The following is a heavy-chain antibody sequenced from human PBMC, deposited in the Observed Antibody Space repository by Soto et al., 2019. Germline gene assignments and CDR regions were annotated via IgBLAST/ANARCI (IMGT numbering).Heavy chain of an antibody. CDR1: GYIFTGYY. V-gene: IGHV1-2*02. CDR2: VNPESGGT. CDR3: ARWDGLGGSNWFDP. D-gene: IGHD1-26*01. Sequence: QVQLVQSGAEVKKPGASVKVSCKASGYIFTGYYIHWVRQAPGQGLEWMGWVNPESGGTKYAQMLQGRVTMTGDTSINTAYMELSRLTSDDTAVYYCARWDGLGGSNWFDPWGQGTLVTVSS. J-gene: IGHJ5*02.